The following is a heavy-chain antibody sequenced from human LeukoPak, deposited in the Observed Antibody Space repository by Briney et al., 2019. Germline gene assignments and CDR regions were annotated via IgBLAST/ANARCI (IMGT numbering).Heavy chain of an antibody. CDR2: ISSSGSTI. CDR1: GFTFSSYE. V-gene: IGHV3-48*03. J-gene: IGHJ3*02. D-gene: IGHD3-9*01. CDR3: AKDKNILTGYYTSGAFDI. Sequence: QPGGSLRLSCAASGFTFSSYEMNWVRQAPGKGLEWVSYISSSGSTIYYADSVKGRFTISRDNAKNSLYLQMNSLRAEDTAVYYCAKDKNILTGYYTSGAFDIWGQGTMVTVSS.